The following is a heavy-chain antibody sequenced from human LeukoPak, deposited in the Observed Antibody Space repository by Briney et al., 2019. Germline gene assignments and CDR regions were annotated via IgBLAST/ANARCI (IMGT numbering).Heavy chain of an antibody. V-gene: IGHV1-46*01. D-gene: IGHD1-1*01. CDR1: GYTFTSYL. J-gene: IGHJ5*02. CDR2: INPSDGST. CDR3: VRDPAGPNGWFDP. Sequence: VASVKVPCKTSGYTFTSYLAHWVRQAPGQGLEWMGIINPSDGSTSYAQKFQGRVAMTRDTSTSTVYMELSSLRSDDTAVYYCVRDPAGPNGWFDPWGQGTLVTVSS.